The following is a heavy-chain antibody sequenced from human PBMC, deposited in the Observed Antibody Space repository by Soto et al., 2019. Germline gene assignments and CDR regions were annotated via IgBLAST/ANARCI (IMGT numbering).Heavy chain of an antibody. Sequence: QVQLVQSGAEVKKPGSSVKVSCKASGGTFSSYAISWVRQAPGQGLEWMGGIIPIFGTANYALKFQGRVTITADESTSTAYMEMSSLRSEATAVYYCASLRSRDGSTSSGYWGQGTLVTVSS. J-gene: IGHJ4*02. D-gene: IGHD3-10*01. CDR1: GGTFSSYA. V-gene: IGHV1-69*01. CDR3: ASLRSRDGSTSSGY. CDR2: IIPIFGTA.